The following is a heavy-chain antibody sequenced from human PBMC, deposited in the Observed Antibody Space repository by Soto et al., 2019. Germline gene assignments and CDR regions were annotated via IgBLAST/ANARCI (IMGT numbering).Heavy chain of an antibody. CDR1: GGSISSYY. CDR3: AREVHSRYYYYYMDV. D-gene: IGHD5-18*01. CDR2: IYYSGST. Sequence: SETLSLTCTVSGGSISSYYWSWIRQPPGKGLEWIGYIYYSGSTNYNPSLKSRVTISVDTSKNQFSLKLSSVTAADTAVYYCAREVHSRYYYYYMDVWGKGTTVTVSS. V-gene: IGHV4-59*01. J-gene: IGHJ6*03.